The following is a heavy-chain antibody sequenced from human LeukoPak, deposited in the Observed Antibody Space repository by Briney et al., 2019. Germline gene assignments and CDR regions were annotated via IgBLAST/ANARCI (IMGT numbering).Heavy chain of an antibody. J-gene: IGHJ4*02. CDR1: GDSDSSGNYY. D-gene: IGHD2-2*01. Sequence: SETLSLTCTVSGDSDSSGNYYWSWIRQPAGKGLEWIGRMHSSGSTKYNSSLKSRVTISVDTSKNQLSLKLSSVTAADTAVYYCASMSRYCSSTSCYRGTHFDYWGQGTLVTVSS. CDR3: ASMSRYCSSTSCYRGTHFDY. CDR2: MHSSGST. V-gene: IGHV4-61*02.